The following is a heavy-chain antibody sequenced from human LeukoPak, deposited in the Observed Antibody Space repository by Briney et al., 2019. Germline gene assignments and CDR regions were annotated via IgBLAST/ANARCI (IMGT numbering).Heavy chain of an antibody. J-gene: IGHJ4*02. CDR2: ISGSGGST. V-gene: IGHV3-23*01. Sequence: PGGSLRLSCAASGFTFSSYGMSWVRQAPGKGLEWVSAISGSGGSTYCADSVKGRFTISRDNSKNTLYLQMNSLRAEDTAVYYCAKDAANYDYVWGSYPIDYWGQGTLVTVSS. D-gene: IGHD3-16*02. CDR3: AKDAANYDYVWGSYPIDY. CDR1: GFTFSSYG.